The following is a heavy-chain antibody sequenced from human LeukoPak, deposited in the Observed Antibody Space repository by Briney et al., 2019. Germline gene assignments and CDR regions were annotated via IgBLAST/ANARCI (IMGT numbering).Heavy chain of an antibody. V-gene: IGHV1-69*13. CDR3: ARVRHHYYYDSSGYYDMGD. CDR2: IIPIFGTA. Sequence: GASVKASCKASGGTFSSYAISWVRQAPGQGLEWMGGIIPIFGTANYAQKFQGRVTITADESTSTAYMELSSLRSEDTAVYYCARVRHHYYYDSSGYYDMGDWGQGTLVTVSS. D-gene: IGHD3-22*01. CDR1: GGTFSSYA. J-gene: IGHJ4*02.